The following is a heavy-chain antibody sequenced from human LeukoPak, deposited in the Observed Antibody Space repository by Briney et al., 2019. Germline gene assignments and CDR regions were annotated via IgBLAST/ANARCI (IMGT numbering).Heavy chain of an antibody. D-gene: IGHD3-10*01. Sequence: GSLRLSCAASGFTFSSYATSWVRQPPGKGLEWIGEINHSGSTNYNPSLKSRVTISVDTSKNQFSLKLSSVTAADTAVYYCASVRANTAYYYYYGMDVWGQGTTVTVSS. J-gene: IGHJ6*02. CDR3: ASVRANTAYYYYYGMDV. V-gene: IGHV4-34*01. CDR1: GFTFSSYA. CDR2: INHSGST.